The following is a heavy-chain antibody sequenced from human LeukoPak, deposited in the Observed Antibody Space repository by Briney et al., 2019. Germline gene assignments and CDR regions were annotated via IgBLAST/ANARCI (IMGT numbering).Heavy chain of an antibody. CDR1: GFTFTDYW. D-gene: IGHD1-26*01. CDR3: ARDHTGKFDY. CDR2: IKQDGSEK. J-gene: IGHJ4*02. Sequence: GGSLRLSCAVSGFTFTDYWMTWVRQAPGKGLEWVANIKQDGSEKKYADSVKGRSSISRDNAKNSLYLQINSLRAEDTAVYYCARDHTGKFDYWGQGTPVTVSS. V-gene: IGHV3-7*01.